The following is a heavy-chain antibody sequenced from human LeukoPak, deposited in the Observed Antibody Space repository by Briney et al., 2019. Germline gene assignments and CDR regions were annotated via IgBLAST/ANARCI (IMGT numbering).Heavy chain of an antibody. CDR3: ARGPFGIQLWPNDAFDI. Sequence: PSETLSLTCTVSGGSISSGSYYWSWIRQPAGKGLEWIGRIYTSGSTNYNPSLKSRATISVDTSKNQFSLKLSSVTAADTAVYYCARGPFGIQLWPNDAFDIWGQGTMVTVSS. CDR1: GGSISSGSYY. V-gene: IGHV4-61*02. CDR2: IYTSGST. D-gene: IGHD5-18*01. J-gene: IGHJ3*02.